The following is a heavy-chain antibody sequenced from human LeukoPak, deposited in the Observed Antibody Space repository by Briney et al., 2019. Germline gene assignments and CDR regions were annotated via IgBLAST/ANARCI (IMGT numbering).Heavy chain of an antibody. CDR2: IIPIFGTA. Sequence: SVKVSCKASGGTFSSYAISWVRQAPGQGLEWMGGIIPIFGTANYAQKFQGRVTITADESTSTAYMELSSLRSEDTAVYYCARGRWKGSGYVPSDRQRRNWFDPWGQGTLVAVSS. CDR3: ARGRWKGSGYVPSDRQRRNWFDP. J-gene: IGHJ5*02. CDR1: GGTFSSYA. D-gene: IGHD5-12*01. V-gene: IGHV1-69*13.